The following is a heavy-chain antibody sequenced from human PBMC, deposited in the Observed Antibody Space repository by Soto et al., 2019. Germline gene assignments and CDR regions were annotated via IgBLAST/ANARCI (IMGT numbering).Heavy chain of an antibody. D-gene: IGHD6-25*01. CDR2: IYYSGST. V-gene: IGHV4-39*02. CDR1: GGSISSSSYY. J-gene: IGHJ4*02. CDR3: AREYSSAPDY. Sequence: QLQLQESGPGLVKPSETLSLTCTVSGGSISSSSYYWGWIRQPPGKGLEWLGSIYYSGSTFYSPSLRSRVTISVDTSKNQFSLRVSSVTAADTAVYYCAREYSSAPDYWGQGTRVTVSS.